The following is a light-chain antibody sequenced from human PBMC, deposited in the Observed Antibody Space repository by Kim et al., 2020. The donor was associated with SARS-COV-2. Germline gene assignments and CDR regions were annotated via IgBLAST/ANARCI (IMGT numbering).Light chain of an antibody. CDR1: QYVSNN. V-gene: IGKV3-15*01. J-gene: IGKJ1*01. CDR2: SMS. CDR3: QQYNNWPRT. Sequence: VSPGQRVTLSCRASQYVSNNLAWYQQKPGQPLRPLIYSMSTRATGVPDRFSGSGSGIDFTLTINSLQSEDFAAYYCQQYNNWPRTFGQGTKVDIK.